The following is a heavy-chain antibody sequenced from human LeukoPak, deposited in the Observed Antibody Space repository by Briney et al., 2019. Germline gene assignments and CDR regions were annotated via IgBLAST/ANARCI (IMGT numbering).Heavy chain of an antibody. V-gene: IGHV3-30*02. CDR3: AKGGRTYYYDSKTYFDY. CDR2: IRYDGSNK. D-gene: IGHD3-22*01. CDR1: GFTFSSYG. J-gene: IGHJ4*02. Sequence: QTGGSLRLSCAASGFTFSSYGMHWVRQAPGKGLEWVAFIRYDGSNKYYADSVKGRFTISRDNSKNTLYLQMNSLRAEDTAVYYCAKGGRTYYYDSKTYFDYWGQGTLVTVSS.